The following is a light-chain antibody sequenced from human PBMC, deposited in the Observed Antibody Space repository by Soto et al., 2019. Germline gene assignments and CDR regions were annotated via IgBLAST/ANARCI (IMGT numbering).Light chain of an antibody. CDR3: QQYNNGLYT. CDR1: QSVSSN. Sequence: EIVMTQSPATLSVSPGERATLSCRASQSVSSNLAWYQQKPGQAPRLLIYGASTRATGIPVRFSGSGSGTEFTLTISSLQSEDFAVYYCQQYNNGLYTFGQGTKLEIK. CDR2: GAS. V-gene: IGKV3-15*01. J-gene: IGKJ2*01.